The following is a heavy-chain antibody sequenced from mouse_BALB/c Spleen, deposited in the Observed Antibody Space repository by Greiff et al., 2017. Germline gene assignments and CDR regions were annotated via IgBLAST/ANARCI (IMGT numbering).Heavy chain of an antibody. CDR3: ARSGGTGPGAMDY. V-gene: IGHV14-3*02. CDR1: GFNIKDTY. CDR2: IDPANGNT. J-gene: IGHJ4*01. Sequence: EVKLQESGAELVKPGASVKLSCTASGFNIKDTYMHWVKQRPEQGLEWIGRIDPANGNTKYDPKFQGKATITADTSSNTAYLQLSSLTSEDTAVYYCARSGGTGPGAMDYWGQGTSVTVTS. D-gene: IGHD1-1*02.